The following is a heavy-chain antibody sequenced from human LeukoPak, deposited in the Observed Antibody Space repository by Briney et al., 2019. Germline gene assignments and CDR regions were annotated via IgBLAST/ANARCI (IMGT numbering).Heavy chain of an antibody. D-gene: IGHD6-13*01. Sequence: PGGSLRLSCAASGFTFSSYSMNWVRQAPGKGLEWVSSISSSSSYIYYADSVKGRFTISRDNAKNSLYLQMNSLRAEDTAVYYCARDPALVRGAFDIWGQGTMVTVSS. CDR1: GFTFSSYS. J-gene: IGHJ3*02. CDR2: ISSSSSYI. CDR3: ARDPALVRGAFDI. V-gene: IGHV3-21*01.